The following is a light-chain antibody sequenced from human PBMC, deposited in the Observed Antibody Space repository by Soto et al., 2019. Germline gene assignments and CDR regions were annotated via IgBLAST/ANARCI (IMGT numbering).Light chain of an antibody. Sequence: QSALTQPASVSGSPGQSITISCTGTSSDVGGYNYVSWCQHHPGKAPKLIIYDVNNRPSGVSNRFSGSKSGNTASLTISGRQADDEAYYYCSSYTTSSTGVFGGGTKLTVL. J-gene: IGLJ3*02. CDR3: SSYTTSSTGV. CDR2: DVN. V-gene: IGLV2-14*03. CDR1: SSDVGGYNY.